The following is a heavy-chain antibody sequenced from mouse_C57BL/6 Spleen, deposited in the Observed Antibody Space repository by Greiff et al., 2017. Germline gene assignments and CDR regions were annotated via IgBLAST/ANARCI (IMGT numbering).Heavy chain of an antibody. Sequence: QVQLKQSGAELMKPGASVKLSCKATGYTFTGYWIEWVKQRPGHGLEWIGEILPGSGSTNYNEKFKGKATFTADTSSNTAYMQLSSLTTEDSAIYYGARARYYYGSSPYAMDYWGQGTSVTVSS. CDR2: ILPGSGST. D-gene: IGHD1-1*01. CDR1: GYTFTGYW. CDR3: ARARYYYGSSPYAMDY. V-gene: IGHV1-9*01. J-gene: IGHJ4*01.